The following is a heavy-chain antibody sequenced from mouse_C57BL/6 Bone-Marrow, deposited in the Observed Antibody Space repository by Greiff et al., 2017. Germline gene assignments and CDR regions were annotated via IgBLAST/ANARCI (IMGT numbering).Heavy chain of an antibody. J-gene: IGHJ2*01. D-gene: IGHD1-1*01. V-gene: IGHV1-59*01. CDR2: IDPSDSYT. Sequence: VQLQQPGAELVRPGTSVKLSCKASGYTFTSYWMHWVKQRPGQGLEWIGVIDPSDSYTNYNQKFKGKATLTVDTSSSTAYMQLSSLTSEDSAVYYCTREAGSSTIDDWGQGTTLTVSS. CDR3: TREAGSSTIDD. CDR1: GYTFTSYW.